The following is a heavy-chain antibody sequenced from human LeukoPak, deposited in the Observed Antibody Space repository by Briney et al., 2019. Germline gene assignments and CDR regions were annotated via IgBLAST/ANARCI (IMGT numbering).Heavy chain of an antibody. CDR2: ISSSGSTI. V-gene: IGHV3-48*04. D-gene: IGHD6-19*01. J-gene: IGHJ4*02. CDR3: ARRRSGWYYFDY. CDR1: GFTFSSYS. Sequence: GGSLRLSCAASGFTFSSYSMNWIRQAPGKGLEWVSYISSSGSTIYYADSVKGRFTISRDNAKNSLYLQMNSLRAEDTAVYYCARRRSGWYYFDYWGQGTLVTVSS.